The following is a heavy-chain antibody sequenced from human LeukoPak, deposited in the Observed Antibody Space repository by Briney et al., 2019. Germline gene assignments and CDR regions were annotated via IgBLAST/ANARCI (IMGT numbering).Heavy chain of an antibody. Sequence: GGSLRLSCAASGFTFSTYWMHWVRQAPGEGLVWVSRIKSDGSDTSYADSVKGRFTISRDNAKNTLYLQMNSLRAEDTAVYYCARGFWTGVEYWGRGALVTVFS. CDR1: GFTFSTYW. V-gene: IGHV3-74*01. J-gene: IGHJ4*02. CDR3: ARGFWTGVEY. D-gene: IGHD3/OR15-3a*01. CDR2: IKSDGSDT.